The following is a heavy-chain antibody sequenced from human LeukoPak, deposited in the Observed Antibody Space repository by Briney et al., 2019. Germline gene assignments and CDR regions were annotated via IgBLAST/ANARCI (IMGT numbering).Heavy chain of an antibody. J-gene: IGHJ4*02. Sequence: PSETLSLTCTVSGGSISSGGYYWRWIRQPPGKGLEWIGYIYHSGSTYYNPSLKSRVTISVDRSKNQFSLKLSSVTAADTAVYYCARAVSGAFDYWGQGTLVTVSS. CDR1: GGSISSGGYY. CDR3: ARAVSGAFDY. D-gene: IGHD1-26*01. V-gene: IGHV4-30-2*01. CDR2: IYHSGST.